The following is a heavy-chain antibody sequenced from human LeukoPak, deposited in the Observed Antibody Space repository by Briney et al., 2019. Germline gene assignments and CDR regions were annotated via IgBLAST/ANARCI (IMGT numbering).Heavy chain of an antibody. Sequence: ASVKVSCKASGYTFTSYYMHWVRQAPGQGLEWMGIINPSGGSTSYAQKFQGRVTMTRVTSTSTVYMELSSLRSEDTAVYYCASYSGSYSAFDYWGQGTLVTVSS. D-gene: IGHD1-26*01. J-gene: IGHJ4*02. V-gene: IGHV1-46*01. CDR1: GYTFTSYY. CDR2: INPSGGST. CDR3: ASYSGSYSAFDY.